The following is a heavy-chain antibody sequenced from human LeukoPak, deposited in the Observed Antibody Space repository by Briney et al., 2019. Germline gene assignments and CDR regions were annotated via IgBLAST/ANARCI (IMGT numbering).Heavy chain of an antibody. J-gene: IGHJ4*02. CDR1: GGSFSGYY. Sequence: PSETLSLTCAVYGGSFSGYYWSWIRQPPGKGLEWIGEINHSGSTHYNPSLASLKSRVTISADTSKDQFSLKLSSVTAADTAVYYCARYREVGATVDYWGQGTLVTVSS. CDR3: ARYREVGATVDY. D-gene: IGHD1-26*01. CDR2: INHSGST. V-gene: IGHV4-34*01.